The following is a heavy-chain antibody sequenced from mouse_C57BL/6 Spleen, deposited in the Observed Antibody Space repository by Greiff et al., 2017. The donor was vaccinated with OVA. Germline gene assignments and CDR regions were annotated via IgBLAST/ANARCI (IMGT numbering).Heavy chain of an antibody. D-gene: IGHD4-1*01. CDR2: INPNNGGT. CDR3: ARGGNWDVNYAMDY. J-gene: IGHJ4*01. CDR1: GYTFTDYN. Sequence: VQLKQSGPELVKPGASVKIPCKASGYTFTDYNMDWVKQSHGKSLEWIGDINPNNGGTIYNQKFKGKATLTVDKSSSTAYMELRSLTSEDTAVYYCARGGNWDVNYAMDYWGQGTSVTVSS. V-gene: IGHV1-18*01.